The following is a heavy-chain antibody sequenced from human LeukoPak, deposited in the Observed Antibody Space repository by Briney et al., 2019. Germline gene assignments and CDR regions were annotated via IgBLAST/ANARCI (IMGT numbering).Heavy chain of an antibody. Sequence: SETLSLTCTVSGGSISSSSYYWGWIRQPPGKGLEWIGSIYYSGSTYYNPSLKSRVTISVDTSKNQFSLKLSSVTAADTAVYFCCQVNYYYYYMDVWGKGTTVTISS. J-gene: IGHJ6*03. D-gene: IGHD2-21*01. V-gene: IGHV4-39*01. CDR2: IYYSGST. CDR1: GGSISSSSYY. CDR3: CQVNYYYYYMDV.